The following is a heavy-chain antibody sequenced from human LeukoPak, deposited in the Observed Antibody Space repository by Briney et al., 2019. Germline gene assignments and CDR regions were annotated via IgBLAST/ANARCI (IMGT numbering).Heavy chain of an antibody. CDR2: INHSGST. CDR1: GGSFIGFH. V-gene: IGHV4-34*01. D-gene: IGHD5-12*01. Sequence: PSETLSLTCAVYGGSFIGFHWNWIRQPPGKGLEWIGDINHSGSTNYNPSLTSRVTISVDPSKNQFSLKLSSVTAADTAVYYCASYDWSYGASYWGQGTLVTVSS. J-gene: IGHJ4*02. CDR3: ASYDWSYGASY.